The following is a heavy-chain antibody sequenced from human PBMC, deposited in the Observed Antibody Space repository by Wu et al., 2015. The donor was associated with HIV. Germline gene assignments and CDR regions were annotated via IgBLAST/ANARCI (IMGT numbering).Heavy chain of an antibody. V-gene: IGHV1-18*01. Sequence: QVQLVQSGAEVKKPGASVKVSCKASGYTFTSYGISWVRQAPGQGLEWMGWISAYNGNTNYAQKLQGRVTMTTDTSTSTAYMELRSLRSDDTAVYYCATTTNPYYYDSSGHDPSFDIWGQGTMVTVSS. CDR3: ATTTNPYYYDSSGHDPSFDI. CDR1: GYTFTSYG. CDR2: ISAYNGNT. J-gene: IGHJ3*02. D-gene: IGHD3-22*01.